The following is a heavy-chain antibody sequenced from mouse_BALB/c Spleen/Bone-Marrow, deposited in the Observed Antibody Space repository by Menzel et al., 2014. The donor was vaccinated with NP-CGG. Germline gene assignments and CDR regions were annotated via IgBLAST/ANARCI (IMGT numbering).Heavy chain of an antibody. CDR2: ILPGSGST. V-gene: IGHV1-9*01. CDR1: GFTFSSYW. Sequence: VKVVESGAELMKPGASVKISCKATGFTFSSYWIEWVKQRPGHGLEWIGEILPGSGSTNYNEKFKGKATFTADTSSNTAYMQLSSLTSEDFAVYYCARGDYFDYWGQGTTLTVSS. J-gene: IGHJ2*01. CDR3: ARGDYFDY.